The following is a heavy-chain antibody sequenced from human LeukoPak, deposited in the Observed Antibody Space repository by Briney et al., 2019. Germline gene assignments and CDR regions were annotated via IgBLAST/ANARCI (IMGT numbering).Heavy chain of an antibody. CDR2: ISSSSSYI. D-gene: IGHD5-12*01. CDR3: ARVPTSSPRTSYMDV. CDR1: GFTFSSYS. J-gene: IGHJ6*03. Sequence: PGGSLRLSCAASGFTFSSYSMNWVRQAPGKGLECVSSISSSSSYIYYADSVKGRFTISRDNAKNSLYLQMNSLRAEDTAVYYCARVPTSSPRTSYMDVWGKGTTVTVSS. V-gene: IGHV3-21*01.